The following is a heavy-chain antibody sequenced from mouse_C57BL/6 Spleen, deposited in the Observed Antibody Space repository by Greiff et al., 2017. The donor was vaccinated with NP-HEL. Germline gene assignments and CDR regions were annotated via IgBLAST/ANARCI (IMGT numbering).Heavy chain of an antibody. J-gene: IGHJ4*01. Sequence: QVQLQQPGAELVKPGASVKMSCKASGYTFTSYWITWVKQRPGQGLEWIGDIYPGSGSTNYNEKFKSKATLTVDTSSSTAYMQLSSLTSEDSAVYYCARSLYYYGSMNYAMDYWGQGTSVTVSS. CDR3: ARSLYYYGSMNYAMDY. CDR1: GYTFTSYW. CDR2: IYPGSGST. D-gene: IGHD1-1*01. V-gene: IGHV1-55*01.